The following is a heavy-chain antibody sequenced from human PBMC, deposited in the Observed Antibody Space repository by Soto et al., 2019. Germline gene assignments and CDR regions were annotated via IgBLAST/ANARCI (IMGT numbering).Heavy chain of an antibody. CDR3: LRSAAARIVSYFGMDV. CDR1: GYSFTSYW. Sequence: PGESLKISCKGSGYSFTSYWISWVRQMPGKGLEWMGRIDPSDSYTNYSPSFQGHVTISADKSISTAYLQWSSLKASDTAMYYCLRSAAARIVSYFGMDVWGQGTTVTVSS. J-gene: IGHJ6*02. CDR2: IDPSDSYT. D-gene: IGHD3-22*01. V-gene: IGHV5-10-1*01.